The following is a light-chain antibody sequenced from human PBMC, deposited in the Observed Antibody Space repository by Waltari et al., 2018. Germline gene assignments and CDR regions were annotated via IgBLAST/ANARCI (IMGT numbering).Light chain of an antibody. Sequence: NFMLTQPHSVSESAGKTVIISCTGSSDNIANNYVQWYQHRPGSAPVTLIYEDNQRASGVPDRFSGSIDSSSNSDSLTISGLRTADEAYYFCQSYYAYDVIFGGGTKLTVL. CDR3: QSYYAYDVI. CDR1: SDNIANNY. CDR2: EDN. J-gene: IGLJ2*01. V-gene: IGLV6-57*02.